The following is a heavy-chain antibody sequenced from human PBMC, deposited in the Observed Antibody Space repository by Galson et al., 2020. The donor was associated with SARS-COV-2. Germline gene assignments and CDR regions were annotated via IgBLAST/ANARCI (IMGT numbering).Heavy chain of an antibody. CDR1: GGSISSGDYY. D-gene: IGHD3-3*01. CDR3: ARGGRFLEWLLSVNYYYYMDV. J-gene: IGHJ6*03. CDR2: IYYSGST. V-gene: IGHV4-30-4*01. Sequence: SETLSFTCTVSGGSISSGDYYWSWIRQPPGKGLEWIGYIYYSGSTYYNPSLKSRVTISVDTSKNQFSLKLSSVTAADTAVYYCARGGRFLEWLLSVNYYYYMDVWGKGTTVTVSS.